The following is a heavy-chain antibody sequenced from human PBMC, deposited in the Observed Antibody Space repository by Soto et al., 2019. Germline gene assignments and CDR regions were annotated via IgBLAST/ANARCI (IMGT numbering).Heavy chain of an antibody. J-gene: IGHJ3*02. CDR1: GFTFSSYG. Sequence: GGSLRLSCAASGFTFSSYGMHWVRQAPGKGLEWVAVISYDGSNKYYADSVKGRFTISRDNSKNTLYLQMNSLRAEDTAVYYCAKNGWSGYYDAFDIWGQGTMVTVSS. CDR3: AKNGWSGYYDAFDI. D-gene: IGHD3-3*01. V-gene: IGHV3-30*18. CDR2: ISYDGSNK.